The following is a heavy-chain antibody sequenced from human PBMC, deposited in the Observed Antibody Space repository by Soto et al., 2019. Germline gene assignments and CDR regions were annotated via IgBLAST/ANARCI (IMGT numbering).Heavy chain of an antibody. D-gene: IGHD3-10*01. CDR1: GFIFSNYV. CDR2: MSLDGTTK. Sequence: QVQLVESGGGVVQPGRSLRLSCAGSGFIFSNYVMYWVRQAPGKGLEWVAFMSLDGTTKYYADSVKGRFAISRDNSKNTLYLQMNSLRPEDTGVYYCAREVLWSRYFDYWGQGTLVTVSS. CDR3: AREVLWSRYFDY. J-gene: IGHJ4*02. V-gene: IGHV3-30*09.